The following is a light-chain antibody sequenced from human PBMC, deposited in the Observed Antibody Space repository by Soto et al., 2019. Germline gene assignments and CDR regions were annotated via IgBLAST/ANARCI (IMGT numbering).Light chain of an antibody. V-gene: IGKV3-20*01. J-gene: IGKJ2*01. CDR3: QQYGSSPPYT. CDR2: GAS. Sequence: EIVLTQSPGTLYLSTGQRATLSCRASQSVSSSYLAWYQQKPGQAPRLLIYGASSRATGIPDMFSGSGSGTDFTVTISRLEPEDFALYYCQQYGSSPPYTFGQGTKLEIQ. CDR1: QSVSSSY.